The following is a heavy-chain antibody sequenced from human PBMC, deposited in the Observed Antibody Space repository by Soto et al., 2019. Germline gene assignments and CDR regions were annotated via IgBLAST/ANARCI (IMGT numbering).Heavy chain of an antibody. D-gene: IGHD6-13*01. J-gene: IGHJ4*02. Sequence: EMQLLESGGGLVQAGGSLRLSCAASGFTVSSYALNWVRQAPGKGLEWVSGISASTYYADSVKGRFTISRDTSKSTLYLQMNSLRAEDTAIYFCAIRMYSTRWYYLDYWGQGTLVTVSS. V-gene: IGHV3-23*01. CDR2: ISAST. CDR3: AIRMYSTRWYYLDY. CDR1: GFTVSSYA.